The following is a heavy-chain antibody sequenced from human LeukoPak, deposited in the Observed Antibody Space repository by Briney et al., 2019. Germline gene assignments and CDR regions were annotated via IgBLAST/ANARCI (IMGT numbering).Heavy chain of an antibody. D-gene: IGHD3-22*01. Sequence: GGSLRLSCAASGFTFSRYWMSWVRQAPGKGLEWVALISSNGGRKDYADSVKGRFTIDRDNSKNTVYLQMNSLRPDDTAIYFCARQEARDYYYEGLDYWGQGTLVTVSS. CDR3: ARQEARDYYYEGLDY. J-gene: IGHJ4*02. CDR2: ISSNGGRK. CDR1: GFTFSRYW. V-gene: IGHV3-30*03.